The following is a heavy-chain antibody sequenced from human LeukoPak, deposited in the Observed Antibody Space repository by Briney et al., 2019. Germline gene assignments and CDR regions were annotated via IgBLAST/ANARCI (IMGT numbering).Heavy chain of an antibody. V-gene: IGHV3-30-3*01. CDR1: GFTFSSYA. J-gene: IGHJ4*02. D-gene: IGHD6-13*01. Sequence: GGSLRLSCAASGFTFSSYAMHWVRQAPGKGLEWVAVISYDGSNKYYADSVKGRFTISRDNSKSTLYLQMNSLRAEDTAVYYCARDRAAAGYSYYFDYWGQGTLVTVSS. CDR2: ISYDGSNK. CDR3: ARDRAAAGYSYYFDY.